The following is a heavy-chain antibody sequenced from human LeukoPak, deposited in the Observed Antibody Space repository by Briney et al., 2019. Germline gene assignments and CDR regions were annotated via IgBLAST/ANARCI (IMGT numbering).Heavy chain of an antibody. J-gene: IGHJ6*02. CDR2: LSSSGRST. Sequence: GGSLRLSCGASGFTFSEYAMSWVRQAPGKGLEWVSGLSSSGRSTYYADPVKGRFTISRGNAKNSLYLQMNSLRAEDTALYYCAKDSRGSGSRYYGMDVWGQGTTVSVSS. CDR1: GFTFSEYA. CDR3: AKDSRGSGSRYYGMDV. V-gene: IGHV3-23*01. D-gene: IGHD3-10*01.